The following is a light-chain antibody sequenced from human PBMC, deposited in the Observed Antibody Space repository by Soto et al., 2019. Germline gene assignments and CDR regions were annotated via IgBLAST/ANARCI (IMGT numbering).Light chain of an antibody. Sequence: DIQMTQSPSSLSASVGDRVTITCRASQSISRNLNWYQQKQGKAPKLLIYAASSLQSGVPSRFSGSGSGTDFTLTISSLQPEDFPTYYCQQSYNTPPTFGQGTKV. V-gene: IGKV1-39*01. CDR1: QSISRN. CDR2: AAS. CDR3: QQSYNTPPT. J-gene: IGKJ1*01.